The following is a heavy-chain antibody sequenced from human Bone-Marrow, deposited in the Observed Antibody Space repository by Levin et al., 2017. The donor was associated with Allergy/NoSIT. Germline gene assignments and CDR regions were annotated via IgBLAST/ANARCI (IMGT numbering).Heavy chain of an antibody. CDR3: VRDQKAQRGGSGGQSSYYYGMDV. CDR1: GFTLSNFG. CDR2: VWYDGRSK. V-gene: IGHV3-33*01. D-gene: IGHD5-24*01. J-gene: IGHJ6*02. Sequence: GGSLRLSCTVSGFTLSNFGVHWVRQVPGRGLEWLAVVWYDGRSKYYGESVEGRFTISRDNSRGTVYLQLTGLAADDTAVYFCVRDQKAQRGGSGGQSSYYYGMDVWGQGTTVTVSS.